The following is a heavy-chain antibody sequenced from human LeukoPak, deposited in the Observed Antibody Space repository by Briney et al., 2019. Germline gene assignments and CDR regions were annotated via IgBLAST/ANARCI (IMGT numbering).Heavy chain of an antibody. V-gene: IGHV3-30*04. CDR1: GFTFSSYS. D-gene: IGHD3-10*01. CDR3: ARRRMVRGVIHWFDP. Sequence: GRSLRLSCAASGFTFSSYSMHWVRQAPGKGLEWVAVISCDGSNKYYADSVKGRFTISRDNSKNTLYLQMNSLRAEDTAVYYCARRRMVRGVIHWFDPWGQGTLVTVSS. J-gene: IGHJ5*02. CDR2: ISCDGSNK.